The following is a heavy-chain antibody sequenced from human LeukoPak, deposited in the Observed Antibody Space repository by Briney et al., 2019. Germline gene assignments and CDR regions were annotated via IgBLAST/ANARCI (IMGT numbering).Heavy chain of an antibody. CDR1: GGSISSSSYY. CDR3: ARGDQHYDYVWGSWYFDY. J-gene: IGHJ4*02. V-gene: IGHV4-39*07. Sequence: PSETLSLTCTVSGGSISSSSYYWGWIRQPPGKGLEWIGSIYYSGSTYYNPSLKSRVTISVDTSKNQFSLKLSSVTAADTAVYYCARGDQHYDYVWGSWYFDYWGQGTLVTVSS. CDR2: IYYSGST. D-gene: IGHD3-16*01.